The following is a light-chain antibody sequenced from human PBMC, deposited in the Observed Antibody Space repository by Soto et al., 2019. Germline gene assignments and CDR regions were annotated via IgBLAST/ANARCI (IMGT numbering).Light chain of an antibody. J-gene: IGKJ2*01. CDR2: GAS. CDR3: QQYGSSYT. V-gene: IGKV3-20*01. CDR1: QSVSSSY. Sequence: EIVLTQSPGTLSLSPGERATLSCRASQSVSSSYLAWYQQKPGQAPRLLIYGASSRATGIPDRFSGSWSGTDFTLTISRLEPEDCAVYYCQQYGSSYTFGQGTKLESK.